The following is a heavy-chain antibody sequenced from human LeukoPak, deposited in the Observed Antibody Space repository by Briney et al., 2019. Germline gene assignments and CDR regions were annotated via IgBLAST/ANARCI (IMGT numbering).Heavy chain of an antibody. CDR3: ASGGPYYYGSGSYPH. J-gene: IGHJ4*02. D-gene: IGHD3-10*01. V-gene: IGHV4-61*01. CDR2: IYCRGST. CDR1: GGSVSSGSYY. Sequence: SETLSLTCTVSGGSVSSGSYYWSWIWQPPGKGLEWIGYIYCRGSTNYNPSLKSRVTISVDTSKNQFSLKLSSVTAADTAVYYCASGGPYYYGSGSYPHWGQGTLVTVSS.